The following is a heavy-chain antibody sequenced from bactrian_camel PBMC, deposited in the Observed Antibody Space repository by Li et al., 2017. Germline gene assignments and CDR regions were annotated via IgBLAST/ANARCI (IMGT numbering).Heavy chain of an antibody. CDR2: IDVSGAT. CDR1: GLTSSDIS. Sequence: HVQLVESGGGSVQAGGSLRLSCEVSGLTSSDISMGWFRQPPGKEREVVAAIDVSGATSTAHSVKDRFTISRDNAKNTLTLQRNNLKPEDTAMYYCAASLGKTYCSAAFFLSRLRPNFGSWGQGTQVTVS. CDR3: AASLGKTYCSAAFFLSRLRPNFGS. D-gene: IGHD2*01. V-gene: IGHV3S55*01. J-gene: IGHJ6*01.